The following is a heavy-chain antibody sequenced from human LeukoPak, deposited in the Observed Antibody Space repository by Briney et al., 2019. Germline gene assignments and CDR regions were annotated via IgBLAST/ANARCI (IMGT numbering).Heavy chain of an antibody. V-gene: IGHV3-72*01. CDR3: APGGDYCSSSSCPS. D-gene: IGHD2-2*01. CDR1: GFIFSDHY. Sequence: GGSLRHSCAASGFIFSDHYIDWVRQAPGKGLEWVGRSRNKANSYTTEYAASVKGRFTISRDDSKNSLYLQMNSLKTEDTAVYYCAPGGDYCSSSSCPSWGQGTIVTVSS. J-gene: IGHJ3*01. CDR2: SRNKANSYTT.